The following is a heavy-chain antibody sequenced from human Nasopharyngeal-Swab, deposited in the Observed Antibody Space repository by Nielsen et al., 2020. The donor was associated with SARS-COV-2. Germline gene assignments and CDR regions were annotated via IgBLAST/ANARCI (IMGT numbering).Heavy chain of an antibody. CDR3: AKDRDSGDDSDDYYHYYGMDV. V-gene: IGHV3-23*01. CDR2: ISGSDHTT. CDR1: GFTFRSYA. J-gene: IGHJ6*02. Sequence: GGSLRLSCAASGFTFRSYAISWVRQAPGKGLEWVSVISGSDHTTYYADSVKGRFTISRDNSKSTVNLQMNSLRVEDTAIYYCAKDRDSGDDSDDYYHYYGMDVWGQGTTVTVSS. D-gene: IGHD5-12*01.